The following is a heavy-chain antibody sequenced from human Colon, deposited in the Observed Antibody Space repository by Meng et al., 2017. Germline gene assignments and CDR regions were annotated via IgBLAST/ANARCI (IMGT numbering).Heavy chain of an antibody. D-gene: IGHD4-17*01. J-gene: IGHJ4*02. V-gene: IGHV1-18*01. CDR2: ISTYDDNT. CDR1: GYTFTTYG. CDR3: ARDNPGDYVWDY. Sequence: QVQLVQSGAEVKKPGASVKVSCKASGYTFTTYGISWMRQAPGQGFEWMGWISTYDDNTNYVEKFRGRVTMTTDTSTNTAYMELRSLRSDDTAVYYCARDNPGDYVWDYWGQGTLVTVSS.